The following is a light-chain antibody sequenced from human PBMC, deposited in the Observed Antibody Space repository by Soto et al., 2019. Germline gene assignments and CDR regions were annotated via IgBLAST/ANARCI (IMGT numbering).Light chain of an antibody. CDR2: SNN. CDR3: AAWDDSLNGYV. V-gene: IGLV1-44*01. CDR1: SSNIGTKT. Sequence: QTVVTQPPSASGTPGQRVTISCSGSSSNIGTKTVNWYQQLPGTAPKLLIYSNNQRPSGVPDRFSVSKSGTSASLAIGGLQSEDEADYYCAAWDDSLNGYVFGTGTKLTVL. J-gene: IGLJ1*01.